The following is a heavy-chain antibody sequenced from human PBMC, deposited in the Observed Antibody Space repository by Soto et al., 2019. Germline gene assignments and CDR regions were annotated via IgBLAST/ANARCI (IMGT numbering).Heavy chain of an antibody. CDR2: ISGGGSTM. J-gene: IGHJ3*02. D-gene: IGHD3-22*01. CDR1: GFTFSSYE. V-gene: IGHV3-48*03. Sequence: EVQLVESGGGLVQPGGSLRLSCAASGFTFSSYEMNWVRQAPGKGLERVSYISGGGSTMYYADSVKGRFTISRDNAKNSLFLQMNSLRAEDTAVYYCAREGEGSGYYSDAFDIWGQGTIVTVSS. CDR3: AREGEGSGYYSDAFDI.